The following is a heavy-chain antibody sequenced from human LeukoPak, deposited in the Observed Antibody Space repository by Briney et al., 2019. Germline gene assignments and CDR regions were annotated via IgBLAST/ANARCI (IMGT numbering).Heavy chain of an antibody. J-gene: IGHJ5*02. CDR2: ISSSSSYT. D-gene: IGHD4-17*01. V-gene: IGHV3-11*05. CDR3: AKDPTVTTFNWFDP. CDR1: GFTFSDYY. Sequence: GGSLRLSCAASGFTFSDYYMSWIRQAPGKGLEWVSYISSSSSYTNYAGSVKGRFTISRDNAKNSLYLQMNSLRAEDTAVYYCAKDPTVTTFNWFDPWGQGTLVTVSS.